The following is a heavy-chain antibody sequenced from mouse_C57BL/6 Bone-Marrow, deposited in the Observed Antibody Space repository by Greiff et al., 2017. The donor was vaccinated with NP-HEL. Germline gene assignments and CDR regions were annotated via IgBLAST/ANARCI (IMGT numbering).Heavy chain of an antibody. J-gene: IGHJ2*01. D-gene: IGHD3-1*01. CDR2: IDPSDSYT. Sequence: VQLQQPGAELVMPGASVKLSCKASGYTFTSYWMHWVKQRPGQGLEWIGEIDPSDSYTNYNQKFKGKSTLTVDKSSSTAYMQLSSLTSEDSAVYYCAREGANFYFDYWGQGTTLTVSS. V-gene: IGHV1-69*01. CDR3: AREGANFYFDY. CDR1: GYTFTSYW.